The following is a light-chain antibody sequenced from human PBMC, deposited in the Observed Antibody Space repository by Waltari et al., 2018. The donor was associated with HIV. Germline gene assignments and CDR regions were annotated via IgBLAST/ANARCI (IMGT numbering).Light chain of an antibody. CDR3: QQYYSTPLT. V-gene: IGKV4-1*01. CDR2: WAS. Sequence: IVMTQSPDSLAVSLGERATINCKSSQSVLYSSNNKNYLAWYQQKPGQPPKLRIYWASTRESGVPDRFSGSGSGTEFTLTISSLQAEDVAVYYCQQYYSTPLTFGGGTKVEIK. J-gene: IGKJ4*01. CDR1: QSVLYSSNNKNY.